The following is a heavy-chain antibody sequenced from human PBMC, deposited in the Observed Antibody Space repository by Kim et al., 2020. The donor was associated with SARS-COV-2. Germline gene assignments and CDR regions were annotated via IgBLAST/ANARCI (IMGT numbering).Heavy chain of an antibody. CDR3: ARGQHGYSYGDPHFDY. J-gene: IGHJ4*02. CDR1: GFTVSSNY. CDR2: IYSGGST. D-gene: IGHD5-18*01. Sequence: GGSLRLSCAASGFTVSSNYMSWVRQAPGKGLEWVSVIYSGGSTYYADSVKGRFTISRDNSKNTLYLQMNSLRAEDTAVYYCARGQHGYSYGDPHFDYWGQGTLVTVSS. V-gene: IGHV3-66*01.